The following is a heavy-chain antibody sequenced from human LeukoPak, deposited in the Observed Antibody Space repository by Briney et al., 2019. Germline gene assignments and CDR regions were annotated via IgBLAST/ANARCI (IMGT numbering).Heavy chain of an antibody. D-gene: IGHD3-22*01. J-gene: IGHJ3*02. CDR3: ARVYYYDSSGYLYAFDI. CDR1: GGSISSGGYY. V-gene: IGHV4-31*03. Sequence: KPSETLSLTCTVSGGSISSGGYYWGWIRQHPGKGLEWIGYIYYSGSTYYNPSLKSRVTISVDTSKNQFSLKLSSVTAADTAVYYCARVYYYDSSGYLYAFDIWGQGTMVTVSS. CDR2: IYYSGST.